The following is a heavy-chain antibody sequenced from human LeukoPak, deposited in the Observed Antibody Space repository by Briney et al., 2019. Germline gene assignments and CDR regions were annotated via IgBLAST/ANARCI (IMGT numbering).Heavy chain of an antibody. CDR1: GFTLSSYA. CDR3: ARDPLLLWGQNAFDI. Sequence: PGGSLRLSCAASGFTLSSYAMNWVRQAPGKGLEWVSSISSSSSYIYYADSVKGRFTISRDNAKNSLYLQMNSLRAEDTAVYYCARDPLLLWGQNAFDIWGQGTMVTVSS. CDR2: ISSSSSYI. D-gene: IGHD3-10*01. V-gene: IGHV3-21*01. J-gene: IGHJ3*02.